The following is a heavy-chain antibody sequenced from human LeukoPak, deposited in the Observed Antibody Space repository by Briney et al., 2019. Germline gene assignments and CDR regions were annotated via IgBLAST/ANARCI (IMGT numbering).Heavy chain of an antibody. CDR2: ISYDGSNK. D-gene: IGHD3-22*01. Sequence: GGSLRLSCAASGFTFSSYGMHWVRQAPGKGLEWVAVISYDGSNKYYGDSVKGRFTISRDNSKNTLYLQMNSLRAEDTAVYYCXXXXXXSSGSVIGMDVWGQGTTVTVSS. CDR3: XXXXXXSSGSVIGMDV. CDR1: GFTFSSYG. V-gene: IGHV3-30*03. J-gene: IGHJ6*02.